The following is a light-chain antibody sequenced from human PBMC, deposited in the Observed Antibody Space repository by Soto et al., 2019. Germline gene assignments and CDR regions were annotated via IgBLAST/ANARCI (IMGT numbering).Light chain of an antibody. Sequence: QPVLTQSSSASASLGSSVKLTCSQSSGDSSYIIAWHQQQPGKAPRYLMKLEVSGSYNKGSGVPDRFSGSSSGADRYLTISNLQFEDEADYYCETWDNNILVFGGGTKVTVL. CDR1: SGDSSYI. J-gene: IGLJ2*01. V-gene: IGLV4-60*02. CDR3: ETWDNNILV. CDR2: LEVSGSY.